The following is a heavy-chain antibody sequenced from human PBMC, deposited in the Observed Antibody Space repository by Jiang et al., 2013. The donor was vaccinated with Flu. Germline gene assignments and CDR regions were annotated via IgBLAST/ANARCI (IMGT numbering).Heavy chain of an antibody. CDR3: AKARSGYDFWSDYYEFDY. Sequence: WVRQAPGKGLEWVAVISYDGSNKYYADSVKGRFTISRDNSKNTLYLQMNSLRTEDTAVYYCAKARSGYDFWSDYYEFDYWGQGTLVTVSS. J-gene: IGHJ4*02. V-gene: IGHV3-30*18. D-gene: IGHD3-3*01. CDR2: ISYDGSNK.